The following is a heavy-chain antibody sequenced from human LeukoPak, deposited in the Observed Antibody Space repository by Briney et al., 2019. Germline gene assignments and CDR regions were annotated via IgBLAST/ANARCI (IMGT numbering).Heavy chain of an antibody. D-gene: IGHD3-22*01. J-gene: IGHJ5*02. Sequence: SETLSLTCTVSGASISIYYWSWIRQPPGKGLEWIGYIYYSGNTNYNPSLKSRVTISVDTSKSQFSLMLSSVTAADTAVYYCARHGYYFDSSGYLGYWFDPWGQGTLVTVSS. CDR3: ARHGYYFDSSGYLGYWFDP. CDR1: GASISIYY. V-gene: IGHV4-59*08. CDR2: IYYSGNT.